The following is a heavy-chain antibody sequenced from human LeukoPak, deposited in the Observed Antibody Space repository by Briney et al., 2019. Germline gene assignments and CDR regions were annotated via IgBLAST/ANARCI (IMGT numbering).Heavy chain of an antibody. CDR1: GFTFSSYG. J-gene: IGHJ4*02. CDR2: IWYDGSNK. D-gene: IGHD5-24*01. CDR3: AKSREGVPTRCLDS. V-gene: IGHV3-33*03. Sequence: GRSLRLSCAASGFTFSSYGMHWVRQAPGKGLEWVALIWYDGSNKDYADSVKGRFTISRDNAKNTLYLQMNSLRAEDTAVYYCAKSREGVPTRCLDSWGQGTLVTVSS.